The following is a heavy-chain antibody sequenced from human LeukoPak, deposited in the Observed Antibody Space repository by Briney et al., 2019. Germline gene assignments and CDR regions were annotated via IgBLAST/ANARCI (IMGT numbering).Heavy chain of an antibody. V-gene: IGHV1-69*13. Sequence: ASVKVSCKASGGTFSSYAISWVRQAPGQGLEWLGGIIPIFGTANYAQKFQGRVTITADESTSTAYMELSSLRSEDTAVYYCAREARFLEWLYFDYWGQGTLVTVSS. CDR2: IIPIFGTA. D-gene: IGHD3-3*01. CDR1: GGTFSSYA. CDR3: AREARFLEWLYFDY. J-gene: IGHJ4*02.